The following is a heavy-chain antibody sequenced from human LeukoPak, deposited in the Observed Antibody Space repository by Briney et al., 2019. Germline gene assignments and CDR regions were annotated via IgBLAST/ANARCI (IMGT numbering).Heavy chain of an antibody. Sequence: GGSLRLSCAASGFTFDDYAMHWVRLAPGQGLEWVSGISWNSGSIGYADSVKGRFTISRDNAKNSLYLQMNSLRAEDTALYYCAKDISEWLRSQSDYWGQGTLVTVSS. J-gene: IGHJ4*02. D-gene: IGHD5-12*01. CDR2: ISWNSGSI. V-gene: IGHV3-9*01. CDR3: AKDISEWLRSQSDY. CDR1: GFTFDDYA.